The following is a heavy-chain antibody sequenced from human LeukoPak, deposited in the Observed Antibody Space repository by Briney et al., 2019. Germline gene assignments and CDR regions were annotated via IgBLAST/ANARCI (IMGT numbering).Heavy chain of an antibody. V-gene: IGHV3-21*01. D-gene: IGHD6-6*01. J-gene: IGHJ5*02. CDR3: ARGLPIYSSSSGWFDP. CDR2: ISSSSYI. Sequence: PGGSLRLSCAASGFTFSSYSMNWVRQAPGKGLEWVSSISSSSYIYYADSVKGRFTISRDNAKNSLYLQMNSLRAEDTAVYYCARGLPIYSSSSGWFDPWGQGTLVTVSS. CDR1: GFTFSSYS.